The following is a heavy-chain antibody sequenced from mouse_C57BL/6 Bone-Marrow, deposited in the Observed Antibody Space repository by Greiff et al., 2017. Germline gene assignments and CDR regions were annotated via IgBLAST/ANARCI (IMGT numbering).Heavy chain of an antibody. CDR1: GFTFSSYA. CDR2: ISDGGSYT. Sequence: EVHLVESGGGLVKPGGSLKLSCAASGFTFSSYAMSWVRQTPEKRLEWVATISDGGSYTYYPDNVKGRFTISRDNAKNNLYLQMGHLKSEDTAMYYCARELGRWYFDVWGTGTTVTVSS. J-gene: IGHJ1*03. CDR3: ARELGRWYFDV. D-gene: IGHD4-1*01. V-gene: IGHV5-4*01.